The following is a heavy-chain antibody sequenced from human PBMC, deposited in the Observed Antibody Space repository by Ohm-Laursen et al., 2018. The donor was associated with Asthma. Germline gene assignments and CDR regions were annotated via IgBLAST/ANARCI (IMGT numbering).Heavy chain of an antibody. CDR1: GFTVSSNY. D-gene: IGHD6-13*01. V-gene: IGHV3-21*01. CDR3: ARGEGGIAAPFDP. Sequence: SLRLSCSASGFTVSSNYMNWVRQAPGKGLEWVSSISSSSSYIYYADSVKGRFTISRDNAKNSLYLQMNSLRAEDTAVYYCARGEGGIAAPFDPWGQGTLVTVSS. J-gene: IGHJ5*02. CDR2: ISSSSSYI.